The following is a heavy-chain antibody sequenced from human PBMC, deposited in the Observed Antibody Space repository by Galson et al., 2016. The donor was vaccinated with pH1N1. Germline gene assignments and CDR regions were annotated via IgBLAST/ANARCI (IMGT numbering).Heavy chain of an antibody. V-gene: IGHV3-30*04. CDR1: GFTFTSYA. Sequence: SLRLSCAASGFTFTSYAMHWVRQAPGKGLEWVAVILYDGTNEYYADSVKGRFTISRDKTQSKVYLQMNSLRTEDTAVYYCARESEYSGHEGFHWAQGTLVIVSS. CDR2: ILYDGTNE. D-gene: IGHD5-12*01. CDR3: ARESEYSGHEGFH. J-gene: IGHJ4*02.